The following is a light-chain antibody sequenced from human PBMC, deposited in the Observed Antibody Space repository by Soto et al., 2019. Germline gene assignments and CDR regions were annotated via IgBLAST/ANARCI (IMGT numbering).Light chain of an antibody. V-gene: IGLV1-51*01. CDR2: DND. CDR3: ITWDGRLSIVV. J-gene: IGLJ2*01. CDR1: SFNIGNHY. Sequence: QSVLTQPPSISAAAGQKVTISCSGSSFNIGNHYVSWYQQVPGTAPRLLIYDNDKRPSGIPDRFSGSKSDTSATLALTVLQTEDEDHSYCITWDGRLSIVVFGGGTKVTVL.